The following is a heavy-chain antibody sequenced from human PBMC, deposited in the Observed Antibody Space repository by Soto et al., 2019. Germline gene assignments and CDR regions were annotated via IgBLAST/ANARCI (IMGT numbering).Heavy chain of an antibody. V-gene: IGHV1-69*13. Sequence: ASVKVSCKASGGTFSSYAISWVRQAPGQGLEWMGGIIPIFGTANYAQKFQGRVTITADESTSTAYMELSSLRSEDTAVYYCARVSDYYDSSGRYGANWFDPWGQGTLVTVSS. D-gene: IGHD3-22*01. CDR2: IIPIFGTA. J-gene: IGHJ5*02. CDR1: GGTFSSYA. CDR3: ARVSDYYDSSGRYGANWFDP.